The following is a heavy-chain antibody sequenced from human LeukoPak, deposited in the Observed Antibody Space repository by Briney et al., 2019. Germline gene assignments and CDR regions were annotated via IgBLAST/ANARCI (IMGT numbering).Heavy chain of an antibody. CDR1: GGSISSYY. Sequence: SETLSHTCTVSGGSISSYYWSWIRQPPGKGLEWIGYIYYSGSTNYNPSLKSRVTISVDTSKNQFSLKLSSVTAADTAVYYCARAGYYYYGMDVWGQGTTVTVSS. CDR2: IYYSGST. D-gene: IGHD1-14*01. CDR3: ARAGYYYYGMDV. J-gene: IGHJ6*02. V-gene: IGHV4-59*01.